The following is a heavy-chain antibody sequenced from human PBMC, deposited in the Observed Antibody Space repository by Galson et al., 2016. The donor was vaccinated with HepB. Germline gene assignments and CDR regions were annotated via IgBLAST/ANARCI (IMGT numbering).Heavy chain of an antibody. CDR3: AKNFGDYVGDTFDM. J-gene: IGHJ3*02. Sequence: SLRLSCAASGFTFNFYLMSWVRQAPGKGLELVANINQDGSENSYMDSVKGRFTTSRDNAKNSLYLQMNSLRAEDTAVYYCAKNFGDYVGDTFDMWGQGTMVTVSS. CDR1: GFTFNFYL. V-gene: IGHV3-7*01. D-gene: IGHD4-17*01. CDR2: INQDGSEN.